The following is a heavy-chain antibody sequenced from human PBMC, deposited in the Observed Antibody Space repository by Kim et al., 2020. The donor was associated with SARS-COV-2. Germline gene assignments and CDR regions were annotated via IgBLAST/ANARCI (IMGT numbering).Heavy chain of an antibody. CDR1: GYTFTSYG. CDR2: ISAYNGNT. J-gene: IGHJ6*02. V-gene: IGHV1-18*01. D-gene: IGHD3-10*01. Sequence: ASVKVSCKASGYTFTSYGISWVRQAPGQGLEWMGWISAYNGNTNYAQKLQGRVTMTTDTSTSTAYMELRSLRSDDTAVYYCARFSSGGSGSYYHYYYYYGMDVWGQGTTVTVSS. CDR3: ARFSSGGSGSYYHYYYYYGMDV.